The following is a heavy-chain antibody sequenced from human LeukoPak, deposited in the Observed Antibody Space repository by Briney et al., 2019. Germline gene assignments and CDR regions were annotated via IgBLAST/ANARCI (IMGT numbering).Heavy chain of an antibody. CDR2: MNPNSGNT. V-gene: IGHV1-8*01. D-gene: IGHD2-15*01. CDR3: ARARLVAATRGGDWFDP. CDR1: GYTFTSYD. Sequence: ASVKVSCKASGYTFTSYDINWVRQAPGQGLEWMGWMNPNSGNTGYAQKFQGRVTMTRNTSISTAYMELSSLRSEDTAVYYCARARLVAATRGGDWFDPWGQGTLVTVSS. J-gene: IGHJ5*02.